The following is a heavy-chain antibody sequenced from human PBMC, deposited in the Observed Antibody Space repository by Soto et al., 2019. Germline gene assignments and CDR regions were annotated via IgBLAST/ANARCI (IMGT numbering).Heavy chain of an antibody. Sequence: SETLSLTCTVSGGSISSGGYYWSWIRQYPGKGLEWIGYIYYSGSTYYNPSLKSRVTISVDTSKNQFSLKLSSVTAADTAVYYCARAAATTGDFDYWGQGTLVTVSS. D-gene: IGHD6-13*01. J-gene: IGHJ4*02. V-gene: IGHV4-31*03. CDR3: ARAAATTGDFDY. CDR1: GGSISSGGYY. CDR2: IYYSGST.